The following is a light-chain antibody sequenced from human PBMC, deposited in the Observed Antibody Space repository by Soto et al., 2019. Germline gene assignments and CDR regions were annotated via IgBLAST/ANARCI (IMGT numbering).Light chain of an antibody. Sequence: DIQMTQSPSTLSASVGERVTITCRAGQSISDWLAWYQQIPGKAPKLLIFDASTLQSGVPSRFSGSGSGTEFTLTISSLQPDDFGTYYCQEYTSATFGRGTRLEIK. CDR2: DAS. CDR1: QSISDW. J-gene: IGKJ2*01. CDR3: QEYTSAT. V-gene: IGKV1-5*01.